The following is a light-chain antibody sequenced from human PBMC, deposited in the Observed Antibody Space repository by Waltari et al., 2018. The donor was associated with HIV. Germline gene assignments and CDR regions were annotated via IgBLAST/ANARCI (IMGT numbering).Light chain of an antibody. CDR2: EVS. CDR3: TSYTSSSTLV. Sequence: QSALTQPASVHGSPGQSITISSTGPTSDVGGYNYVSWFQQHPGHAPKLMIYEVSNRPSGVSNRFSGSKSGNTASLTISGLQAEDEADYYCTSYTSSSTLVFGGGTRLTVL. J-gene: IGLJ2*01. V-gene: IGLV2-14*01. CDR1: TSDVGGYNY.